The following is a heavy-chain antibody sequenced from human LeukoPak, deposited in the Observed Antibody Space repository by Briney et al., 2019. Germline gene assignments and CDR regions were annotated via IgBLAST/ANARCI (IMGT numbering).Heavy chain of an antibody. CDR3: AKDAVNCSGTSCSYGMDV. CDR2: ISYDGNDK. Sequence: GGSLRLSCAASGFTFSSYAIHWVRQAPGKGPEWVAFISYDGNDKYYADSVKGRFTTSRDNSKNTLYLQMHSLRPEDTAVYSCAKDAVNCSGTSCSYGMDVWGQGTTVTVSS. V-gene: IGHV3-30*18. CDR1: GFTFSSYA. J-gene: IGHJ6*02. D-gene: IGHD2-2*01.